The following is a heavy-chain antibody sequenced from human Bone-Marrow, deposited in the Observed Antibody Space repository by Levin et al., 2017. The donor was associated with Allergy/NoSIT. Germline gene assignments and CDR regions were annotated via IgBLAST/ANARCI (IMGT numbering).Heavy chain of an antibody. D-gene: IGHD3-10*01. V-gene: IGHV4-34*01. CDR1: GGSFSDHY. CDR3: ARGIRAPEAGIFRGRVWTGSRCTPLPTVNYSYFDS. J-gene: IGHJ5*01. CDR2: INESGSS. Sequence: SETLSLTCAVYGGSFSDHYWSWIRQAPGKGLEWIGEINESGSSNYNPSLQSRVTISVDTSTNQFSLRLSSVTAADTAVYYCARGIRAPEAGIFRGRVWTGSRCTPLPTVNYSYFDSWGQGNPVIVSS.